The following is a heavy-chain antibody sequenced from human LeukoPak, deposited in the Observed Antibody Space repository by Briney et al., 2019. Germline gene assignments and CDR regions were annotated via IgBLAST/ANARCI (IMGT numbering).Heavy chain of an antibody. Sequence: ASVKVSCKASGGTFSSYAISWVRQAPGQGLEWMGGIIPIFGTAIYAQKFQGRVTMTEDTSTDTAYMELSSLRSEDTAVYYCATSYYSSGLNFDYWGQGTLVTVSS. D-gene: IGHD6-19*01. CDR3: ATSYYSSGLNFDY. CDR2: IIPIFGTA. V-gene: IGHV1-69*06. CDR1: GGTFSSYA. J-gene: IGHJ4*02.